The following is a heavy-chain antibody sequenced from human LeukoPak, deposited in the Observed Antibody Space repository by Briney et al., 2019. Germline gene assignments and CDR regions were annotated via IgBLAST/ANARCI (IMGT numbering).Heavy chain of an antibody. D-gene: IGHD6-13*01. CDR2: ISAYNGDT. J-gene: IGHJ6*03. CDR1: GYTFTGYY. Sequence: GASVKVSCKASGYTFTGYYMHWVRQAPGQGLEWMGWISAYNGDTNYAQKFQGRVTITTCTATSTAYMELRSLRSDATAVYFCARGRVSSSTWYSTYYYYFYMDVWGKGTTVTVSS. CDR3: ARGRVSSSTWYSTYYYYFYMDV. V-gene: IGHV1-18*04.